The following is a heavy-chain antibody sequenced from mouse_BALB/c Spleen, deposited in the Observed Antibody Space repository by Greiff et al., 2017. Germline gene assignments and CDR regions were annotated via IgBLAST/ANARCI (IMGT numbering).Heavy chain of an antibody. CDR2: IWSGGST. J-gene: IGHJ3*01. CDR1: GFSLTSYG. CDR3: ATYGNYGWFAY. Sequence: VQLQESGPGLVQPSQSLSITCTVSGFSLTSYGVHWVRQSPGKGLEWLGVIWSGGSTDYYAAFISRLSISKDNSKSQVFFKMNSLQANDTAIYYCATYGNYGWFAYWGQGTLVTVAA. D-gene: IGHD2-1*01. V-gene: IGHV2-2*02.